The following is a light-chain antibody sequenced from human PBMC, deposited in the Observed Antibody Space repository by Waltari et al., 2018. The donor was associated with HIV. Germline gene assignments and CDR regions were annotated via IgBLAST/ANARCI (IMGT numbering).Light chain of an antibody. CDR1: QSVNSN. CDR3: HHYNNWRET. CDR2: GTS. J-gene: IGKJ1*01. Sequence: EILMTQSPATPSGSPGERATLSCRASQSVNSNLAWYQQKPGQTPRLLIYGTSTRATDIPARFSGSGSGTEFTLTISSLQSEDFAVYYCHHYNNWRETFGQGTKVEIK. V-gene: IGKV3-15*01.